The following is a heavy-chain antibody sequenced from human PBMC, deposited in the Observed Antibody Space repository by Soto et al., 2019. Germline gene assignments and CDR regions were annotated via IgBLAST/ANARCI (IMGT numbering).Heavy chain of an antibody. CDR3: ARGKRRITIFGVVIDPSLGANWLDP. D-gene: IGHD3-3*01. V-gene: IGHV4-34*01. J-gene: IGHJ5*02. CDR1: GGSFSGYY. CDR2: INHSGST. Sequence: ASETLSLTCAVYGGSFSGYYWSWIRQPPGKGLEWIGEINHSGSTNYNPSLKSRVTISVDTSKNQFSLKLSSVTAADTAVYYCARGKRRITIFGVVIDPSLGANWLDPWGQGTLVTVYS.